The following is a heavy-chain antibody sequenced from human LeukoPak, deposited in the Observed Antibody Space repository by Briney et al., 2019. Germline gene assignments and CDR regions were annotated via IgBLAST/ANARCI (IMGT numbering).Heavy chain of an antibody. CDR1: GGSISSYY. Sequence: SETLSLTCTVSGGSISSYYWSWIRQPPGKGLEWIGYIYYSGSTNYNPSLKSRVTISVDTSKNQFSLKLSSVTAADTAVYYCARDLCSSSCPGHYFDYWGQGTLVTVSS. J-gene: IGHJ4*02. V-gene: IGHV4-59*01. CDR3: ARDLCSSSCPGHYFDY. CDR2: IYYSGST. D-gene: IGHD6-13*01.